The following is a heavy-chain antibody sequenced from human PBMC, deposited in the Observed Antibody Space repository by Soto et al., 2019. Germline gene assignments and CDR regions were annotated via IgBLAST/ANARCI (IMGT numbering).Heavy chain of an antibody. V-gene: IGHV3-30*03. Sequence: VAVVSFDGSNKYYRDSVMGRFTIYKDNGKNTLYLQMNDLRHEDTAVYYCARLPGPLVSVLYIYLVDARETPSDLDVWGQGTSVTVSS. CDR3: ARLPGPLVSVLYIYLVDARETPSDLDV. CDR2: VSFDGSNK. J-gene: IGHJ6*02. D-gene: IGHD2-21*02.